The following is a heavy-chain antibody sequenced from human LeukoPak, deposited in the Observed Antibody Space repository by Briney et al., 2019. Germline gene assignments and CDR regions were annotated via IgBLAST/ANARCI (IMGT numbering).Heavy chain of an antibody. CDR3: ARITYSGSYSGPLHLDY. CDR1: GGSISSSSYY. J-gene: IGHJ4*02. D-gene: IGHD1-26*01. V-gene: IGHV4-39*07. Sequence: SETLSLTCTVSGGSISSSSYYWGWIRQPPGKGLEWIGSIYYSGSTNYNPSLKSRVTISVDTSKNQFSLKLSSVTAADTAVYYCARITYSGSYSGPLHLDYWGQGTLVTVSS. CDR2: IYYSGST.